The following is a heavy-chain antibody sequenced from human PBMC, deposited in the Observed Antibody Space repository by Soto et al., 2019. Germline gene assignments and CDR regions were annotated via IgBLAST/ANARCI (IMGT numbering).Heavy chain of an antibody. Sequence: SETLSLTCAVYGGSFSGYYWSWIRQPPGKGLEWIGEINHSGSTNYNPSLKSRVTISVDTSKNQFSLKLSSVTAADTAVYYCARGHRGYCSGGSCYRAPDYWGQGTMVTVYS. CDR3: ARGHRGYCSGGSCYRAPDY. J-gene: IGHJ4*02. CDR1: GGSFSGYY. CDR2: INHSGST. D-gene: IGHD2-15*01. V-gene: IGHV4-34*01.